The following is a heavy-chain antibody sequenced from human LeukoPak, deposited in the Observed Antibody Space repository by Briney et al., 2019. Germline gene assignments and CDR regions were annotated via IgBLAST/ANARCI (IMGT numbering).Heavy chain of an antibody. CDR3: AKAGEGGVLWFGELYYYYYMDV. Sequence: GGSLRLSCAASGFTFSSYAMSWVRQAPGKGLEWVSAISGSGGSTYSADSVKGRYTISRDNSKNTLYLQMNSLRAEDTAVYYCAKAGEGGVLWFGELYYYYYMDVWGKGTTVTISS. V-gene: IGHV3-23*01. CDR1: GFTFSSYA. J-gene: IGHJ6*03. CDR2: ISGSGGST. D-gene: IGHD3-10*01.